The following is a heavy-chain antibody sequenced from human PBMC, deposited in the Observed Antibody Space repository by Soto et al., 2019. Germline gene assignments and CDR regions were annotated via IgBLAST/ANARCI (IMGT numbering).Heavy chain of an antibody. CDR3: ESQEMATKNVAAFAI. Sequence: EVQLVQSGAEVKKPGESLKISCKGSGYSFTSYWIGWVRQMPGKGLEWMGIIYPGDSDTRYSPSFQGQVTISADKSISTAYPQWSSLKASDTAMYYCESQEMATKNVAAFAIWGQGTMVTVSS. CDR2: IYPGDSDT. D-gene: IGHD5-12*01. CDR1: GYSFTSYW. J-gene: IGHJ3*02. V-gene: IGHV5-51*01.